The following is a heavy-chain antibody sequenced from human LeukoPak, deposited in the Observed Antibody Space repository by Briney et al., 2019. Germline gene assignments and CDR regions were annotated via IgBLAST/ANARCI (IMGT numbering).Heavy chain of an antibody. D-gene: IGHD1-20*01. CDR2: ISAYNGNT. Sequence: GASVKVSCKASGYTFTSYDISWVRQAPGQGLEWMGWISAYNGNTNYAQKLQGRVTMTTDTSTSTAYMELSSLRSEDTAVYYCARDPIPRYNWNDFNWFDPWGQGTLVTVSS. CDR3: ARDPIPRYNWNDFNWFDP. CDR1: GYTFTSYD. J-gene: IGHJ5*02. V-gene: IGHV1-18*01.